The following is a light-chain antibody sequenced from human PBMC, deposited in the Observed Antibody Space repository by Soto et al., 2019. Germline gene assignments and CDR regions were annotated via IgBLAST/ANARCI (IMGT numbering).Light chain of an antibody. J-gene: IGKJ4*01. V-gene: IGKV1-33*01. CDR1: QGISSY. CDR2: DAS. CDR3: QQYDNLPLT. Sequence: IQLTQSPSSLSASVGDRVTITCRADQGISSYLAWYQQKPGKAPKLLISDASNLELGVPSKFSGTGFGTDFSFTIINLQPEDIATYYCQQYDNLPLTFGGGTKVDIK.